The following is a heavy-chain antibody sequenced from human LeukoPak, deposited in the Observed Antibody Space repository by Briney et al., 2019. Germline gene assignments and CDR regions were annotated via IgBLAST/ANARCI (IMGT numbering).Heavy chain of an antibody. V-gene: IGHV3-30*02. Sequence: GGSLRLSCAASGFTFSDYSMHWVRQAPGKGLNWVAFIRYDGNNKYYADSVKGRFTISRDNSKNTLYLQMNSLRAEDTAVYYCAKDVKRYCSGGSCYPLDYWGQGTLVTVSS. CDR3: AKDVKRYCSGGSCYPLDY. CDR1: GFTFSDYS. D-gene: IGHD2-15*01. J-gene: IGHJ4*02. CDR2: IRYDGNNK.